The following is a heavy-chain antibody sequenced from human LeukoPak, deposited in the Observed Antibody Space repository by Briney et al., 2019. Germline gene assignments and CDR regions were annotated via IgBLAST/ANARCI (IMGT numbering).Heavy chain of an antibody. Sequence: ASVKVSCKASGYTFTDYYMHWVQQAPGKGLEWMGRVDPEDGETIYAEKFQGRVTITADTSTDTAYMELSSLRSEDTAVYYCASQVAGRYLGGKGDYWGQGTLVTVSS. CDR3: ASQVAGRYLGGKGDY. CDR1: GYTFTDYY. CDR2: VDPEDGET. J-gene: IGHJ4*02. V-gene: IGHV1-69-2*01. D-gene: IGHD6-19*01.